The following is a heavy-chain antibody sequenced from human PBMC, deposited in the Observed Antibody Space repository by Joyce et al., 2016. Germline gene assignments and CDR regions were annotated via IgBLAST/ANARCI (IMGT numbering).Heavy chain of an antibody. D-gene: IGHD3-9*01. Sequence: QGQLVESGGGVVQPGRSLRFSCAASGVTFSNYGMHWVRQAPGKGLEWVAVISYDGSNKHYGDSVKGRFTISRDNSKNTLYLQMNSLRAEDTAVYYCAGGILTGYFDYWGQGTLVTVSS. J-gene: IGHJ4*02. V-gene: IGHV3-30*03. CDR2: ISYDGSNK. CDR1: GVTFSNYG. CDR3: AGGILTGYFDY.